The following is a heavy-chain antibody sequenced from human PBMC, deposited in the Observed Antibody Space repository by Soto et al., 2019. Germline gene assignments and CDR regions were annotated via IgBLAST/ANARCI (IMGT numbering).Heavy chain of an antibody. D-gene: IGHD6-6*01. V-gene: IGHV6-1*01. CDR2: TYYRSKWYN. Sequence: SPTLSLTCAISGDSVSSNSAAWNWIRQSPSRGLEWLGRTYYRSKWYNDYAVSVKSRITINPDTSKNQFSLQLNSVTPEDTAVYYCARDQFIAARPGYYYYYMDVWGKGTTVTVSS. CDR1: GDSVSSNSAA. J-gene: IGHJ6*03. CDR3: ARDQFIAARPGYYYYYMDV.